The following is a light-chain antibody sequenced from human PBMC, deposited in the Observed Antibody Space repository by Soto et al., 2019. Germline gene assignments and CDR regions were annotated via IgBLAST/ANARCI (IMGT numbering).Light chain of an antibody. J-gene: IGKJ4*01. CDR1: QTISSNY. CDR3: QQLERYPST. V-gene: IGKV3-20*01. CDR2: GAS. Sequence: EIGLTQSPGTLSLSPGERATLSCRASQTISSNYLAWYQQNPGQAPRLLIYGASSRATGIPDRFSGSGSGTDFTLTISSLQPEDFATYYCQQLERYPSTFGGGTKVDIK.